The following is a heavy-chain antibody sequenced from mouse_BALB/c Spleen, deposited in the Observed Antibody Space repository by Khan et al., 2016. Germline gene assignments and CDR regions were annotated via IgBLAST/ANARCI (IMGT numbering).Heavy chain of an antibody. Sequence: EVELQESGAELVKPGASVKLSCTASGFNIKDTYMHWVKQRPEQGLEWIGKIDPANGNTKYDPKFQGKATITADTSSNTAYLQLSSLTSEDTAVYYCARSTDYWGQGTTLTVSS. V-gene: IGHV14-3*02. CDR1: GFNIKDTY. CDR3: ARSTDY. CDR2: IDPANGNT. J-gene: IGHJ2*01.